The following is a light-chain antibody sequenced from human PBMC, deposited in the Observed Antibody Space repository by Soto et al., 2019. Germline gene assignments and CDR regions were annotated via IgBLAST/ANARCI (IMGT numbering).Light chain of an antibody. V-gene: IGKV1-39*01. CDR2: ETS. Sequence: IQMTQSPSSLSASVGDRVTITCRASQNVRSYLNWYQQKPGKAPNLLIYETSTLQSGVPSRFSGDGYGTDFTLSISSLHPEDFATYYCQQTFSTPRTFGQGTKVDIK. J-gene: IGKJ1*01. CDR3: QQTFSTPRT. CDR1: QNVRSY.